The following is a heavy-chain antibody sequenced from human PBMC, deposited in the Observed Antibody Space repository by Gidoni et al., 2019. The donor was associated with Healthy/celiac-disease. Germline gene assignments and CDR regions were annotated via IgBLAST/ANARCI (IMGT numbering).Heavy chain of an antibody. J-gene: IGHJ4*02. CDR1: GFTFSSYS. CDR3: ARVLPQQSFDY. D-gene: IGHD2-8*01. V-gene: IGHV3-21*01. Sequence: EVQLVESGGGLVKPGGSLRLSCAASGFTFSSYSMNWVRQAPGKGLEWVSSISSSSSYIYYAESVKGRFTISRDNAKNSLYLQMNSLRAEDTAVYYCARVLPQQSFDYWGQGTLVTVSS. CDR2: ISSSSSYI.